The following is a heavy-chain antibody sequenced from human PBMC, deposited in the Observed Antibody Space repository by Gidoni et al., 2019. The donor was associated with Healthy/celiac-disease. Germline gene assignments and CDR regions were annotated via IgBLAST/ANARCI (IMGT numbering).Heavy chain of an antibody. CDR1: GFTFSSYG. CDR2: ISNDGSNK. V-gene: IGHV3-30*18. D-gene: IGHD1-7*01. Sequence: QVQLVESGGGVVQTGRSRRLSCSAFGFTFSSYGLHWVRQAPGKGLEWVAVISNDGSNKYYADSVKGRFTISRDNSKNTLYLQMNSLRAEDTAVYYCAKVDLGLELRGAFDIWGQGTMVTVSS. J-gene: IGHJ3*02. CDR3: AKVDLGLELRGAFDI.